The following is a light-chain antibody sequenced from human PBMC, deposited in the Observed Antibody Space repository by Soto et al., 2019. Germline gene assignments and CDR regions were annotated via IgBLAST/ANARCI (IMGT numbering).Light chain of an antibody. CDR2: AAS. J-gene: IGKJ2*01. V-gene: IGKV1-39*01. CDR3: LQSENAPHT. Sequence: DIQMTQSPSSLSASVGDRVTISCQASQDINNYLNWYQQKPGKAPKLLIYAASTLQSGTPSRFSGSGSGTDFTLTISSLQPDDFGTYYCLQSENAPHTFGQGTKVDI. CDR1: QDINNY.